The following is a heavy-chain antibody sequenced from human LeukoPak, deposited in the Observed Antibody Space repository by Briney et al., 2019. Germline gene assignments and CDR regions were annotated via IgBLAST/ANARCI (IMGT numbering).Heavy chain of an antibody. CDR3: AKVAHAYYDSSGYDY. V-gene: IGHV3-23*01. CDR2: ISGSGGST. D-gene: IGHD3-22*01. CDR1: GFTFSSYA. J-gene: IGHJ4*02. Sequence: GGSLRLSCAASGFTFSSYAMSWVRQAPGKGLEGGSAISGSGGSTYYADSVNGRFTISRDNYKKTLYLQMNSLRAEDTAVYSCAKVAHAYYDSSGYDYWGQGTLVTVSS.